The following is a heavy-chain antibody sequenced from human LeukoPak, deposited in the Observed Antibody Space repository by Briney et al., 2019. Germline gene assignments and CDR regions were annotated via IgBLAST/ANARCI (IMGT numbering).Heavy chain of an antibody. Sequence: GGSLRLSCAASGFTFSSYWMSWVRQAPGKGLEWVANIKQDGSEKYYVDSVKGRFTISRDNAKNSLYLQMNSLRAEDTAVYYCARDRRNYYDSSGYYDYWGQGTLVTVSP. V-gene: IGHV3-7*01. CDR2: IKQDGSEK. CDR3: ARDRRNYYDSSGYYDY. D-gene: IGHD3-22*01. CDR1: GFTFSSYW. J-gene: IGHJ4*02.